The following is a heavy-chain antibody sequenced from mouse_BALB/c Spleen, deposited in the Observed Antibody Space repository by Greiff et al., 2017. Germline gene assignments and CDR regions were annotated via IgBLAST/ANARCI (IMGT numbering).Heavy chain of an antibody. CDR3: ARSYYGNYDYAMDY. V-gene: IGHV5-17*02. CDR2: ISSGSSTI. D-gene: IGHD2-1*01. J-gene: IGHJ4*01. Sequence: EVKVVESGGGLVQPGGSRKLSCAASGFTFSSFGMHWVRQAPEKGLEWVAYISSGSSTIYYADTVKGRFTISRDNPKNTLFLQMTSLRSEDTAMYYCARSYYGNYDYAMDYWGQGTSVTVSS. CDR1: GFTFSSFG.